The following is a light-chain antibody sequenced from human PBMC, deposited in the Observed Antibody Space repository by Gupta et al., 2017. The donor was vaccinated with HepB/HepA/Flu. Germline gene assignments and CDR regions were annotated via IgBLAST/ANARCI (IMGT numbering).Light chain of an antibody. CDR3: QSYDTSDHWV. V-gene: IGLV6-57*03. Sequence: NLMLIQPHSVSESPGRTVTISCTRSSGSIDSNYVQWYQQRPGSAPSTVIFEDNQRPSGVPDRFSDSIDSSSNSASLTISGLKTDDEADYYCQSYDTSDHWVFGGGTKLTVL. CDR1: SGSIDSNY. J-gene: IGLJ3*02. CDR2: EDN.